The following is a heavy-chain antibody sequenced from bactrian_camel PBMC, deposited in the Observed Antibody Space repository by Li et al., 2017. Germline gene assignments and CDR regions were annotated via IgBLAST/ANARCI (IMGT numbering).Heavy chain of an antibody. CDR2: FEAGRT. CDR1: AYTPANVR. Sequence: QLVESGGGSVQAGGSLRLSCAFDAYTPANVRMAWFRQLPGKRREGVAVFEAGRTRYPDSVKGRFTISKDNAKNTLYLQMNSLKPEDTAMYYCAAVRYGSTWYPLCRARSADFGYWGQGTQVTVS. J-gene: IGHJ6*01. CDR3: AAVRYGSTWYPLCRARSADFGY. D-gene: IGHD6*01. V-gene: IGHV3S53*01.